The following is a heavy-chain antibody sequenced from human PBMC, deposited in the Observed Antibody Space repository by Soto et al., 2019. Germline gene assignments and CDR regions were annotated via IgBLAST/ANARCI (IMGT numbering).Heavy chain of an antibody. CDR1: GGSISSGGYY. V-gene: IGHV4-31*03. CDR3: ARERPLAQFSLLERVVAFDI. Sequence: SETLSLTCTVSGGSISSGGYYWSWIRQHPGKGLEWIGYIYYSGSTYYNPSLKSRVTISVDTSKNQFSLKLSSVTAADTAVYYCARERPLAQFSLLERVVAFDIWGQGTMVTVSS. D-gene: IGHD3-16*02. J-gene: IGHJ3*02. CDR2: IYYSGST.